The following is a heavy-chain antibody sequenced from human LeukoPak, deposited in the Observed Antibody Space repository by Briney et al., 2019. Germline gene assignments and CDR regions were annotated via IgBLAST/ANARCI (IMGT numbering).Heavy chain of an antibody. CDR2: IYYSGNT. CDR1: GGSVSTYY. V-gene: IGHV4-59*08. D-gene: IGHD2-15*01. J-gene: IGHJ3*02. Sequence: PSETLSLTCTVSGGSVSTYYWSWIRQPPGKGLEWIGYIYYSGNTNHNPSLQSRVTISVDTSKSQFPLKLRSVTAADTAVHYCARRVAVAPKDAFDIWGQGTMVTVSA. CDR3: ARRVAVAPKDAFDI.